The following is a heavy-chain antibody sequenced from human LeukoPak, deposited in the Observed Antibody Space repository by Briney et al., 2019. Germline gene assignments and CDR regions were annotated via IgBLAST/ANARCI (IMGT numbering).Heavy chain of an antibody. CDR2: INRSGST. V-gene: IGHV4-34*01. D-gene: IGHD3-10*01. CDR3: ARPPFSYYGSGGYFDY. CDR1: GGSFSGYY. J-gene: IGHJ4*02. Sequence: PSETLSLTCAVYGGSFSGYYWSWIRQPPGKGLEWIGEINRSGSTNYNPSLKSRVTISVDTSKNQFSLKLSSVTAADTAVYYCARPPFSYYGSGGYFDYWGQGTLVSVSS.